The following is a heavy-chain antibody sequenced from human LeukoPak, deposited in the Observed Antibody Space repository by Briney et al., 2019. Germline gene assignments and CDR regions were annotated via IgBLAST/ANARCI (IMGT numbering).Heavy chain of an antibody. V-gene: IGHV5-51*01. J-gene: IGHJ4*02. Sequence: GESLQISCQGSGYSFTSYWIGWVRQTPGKGLEWMGIIYPGDSDTRYSPSFQGQVTISADKSISTAYLQWSSLKASDTAMYYCARRNYYDSSGSFDYWGQGTLVTVSS. CDR2: IYPGDSDT. CDR1: GYSFTSYW. D-gene: IGHD3-22*01. CDR3: ARRNYYDSSGSFDY.